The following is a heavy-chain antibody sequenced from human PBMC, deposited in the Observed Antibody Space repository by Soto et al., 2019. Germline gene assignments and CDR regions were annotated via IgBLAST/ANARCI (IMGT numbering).Heavy chain of an antibody. CDR2: IYHSGST. CDR3: ARVSGSYYYGMDV. D-gene: IGHD1-26*01. J-gene: IGHJ6*02. V-gene: IGHV4-4*02. Sequence: QVQLQESGPGLVKPSGTLSLTCAVSGGSISSSNCGGWVRQPPGKGLEGIGEIYHSGSTNYNPSLKSRVTISVDKSKNQFSLKLSSVTAADTAVYYCARVSGSYYYGMDVWGQGTTVTVSS. CDR1: GGSISSSNC.